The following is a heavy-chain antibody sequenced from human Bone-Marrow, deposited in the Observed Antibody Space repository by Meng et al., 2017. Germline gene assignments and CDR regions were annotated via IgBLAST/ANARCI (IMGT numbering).Heavy chain of an antibody. V-gene: IGHV1-2*02. Sequence: ASVKVSCKASGYTFTGYYMHWVRQAPGQGLEWMGWINPNSGGTNYAQKFQGRVTMTRDTSISTAYMGLSSLRSEDTAVYYCAREGLPEGYYGMDVWGQGTTVTVSS. CDR3: AREGLPEGYYGMDV. CDR2: INPNSGGT. J-gene: IGHJ6*02. D-gene: IGHD2-15*01. CDR1: GYTFTGYY.